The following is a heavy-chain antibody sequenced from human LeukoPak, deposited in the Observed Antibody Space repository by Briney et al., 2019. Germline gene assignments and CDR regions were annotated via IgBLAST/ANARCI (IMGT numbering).Heavy chain of an antibody. D-gene: IGHD2-2*01. J-gene: IGHJ1*01. CDR1: GFTLSSYA. Sequence: PGGSLRLSCAASGFTLSSYAMHWVRQAPGKGLEYVSAISSNGGSTYYANSVKGRFTISRDNSKNTLYLQMGSLRAEDMAVYYCATDYCSSTSCYGDFQHWGQGTLVTVSS. CDR2: ISSNGGST. CDR3: ATDYCSSTSCYGDFQH. V-gene: IGHV3-64*01.